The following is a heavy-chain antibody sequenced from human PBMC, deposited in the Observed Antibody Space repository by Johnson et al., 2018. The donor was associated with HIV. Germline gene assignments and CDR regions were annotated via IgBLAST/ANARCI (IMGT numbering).Heavy chain of an antibody. D-gene: IGHD2-21*01. Sequence: VQLVESGGGVVQPGRSLRLSCVAYGFTFSSYAMHWVRQAPGKGLEYVSAISSNGGSTYYANSVKGRLTISRDNAKKTLYLQMGSLRAEAMAVYSCARATLGNILWWSGAFDIWGQGTMVTVSS. J-gene: IGHJ3*02. CDR1: GFTFSSYA. V-gene: IGHV3-64*01. CDR3: ARATLGNILWWSGAFDI. CDR2: ISSNGGST.